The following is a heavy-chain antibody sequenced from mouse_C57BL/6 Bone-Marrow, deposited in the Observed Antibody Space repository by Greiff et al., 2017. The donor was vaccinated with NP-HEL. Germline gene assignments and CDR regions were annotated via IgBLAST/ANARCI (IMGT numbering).Heavy chain of an antibody. Sequence: QVQLQQSGAELVKPGASVKISCKASGYAFSSYWMNWVKQRPGKGLEWIGQIYPGDGDTNYNGKFKGKATLTADTSSSTAYMQLGSLTSEESAVYLCAKSQTHYFDYWGQGTTLTVSS. D-gene: IGHD3-2*02. V-gene: IGHV1-80*01. CDR2: IYPGDGDT. J-gene: IGHJ2*01. CDR3: AKSQTHYFDY. CDR1: GYAFSSYW.